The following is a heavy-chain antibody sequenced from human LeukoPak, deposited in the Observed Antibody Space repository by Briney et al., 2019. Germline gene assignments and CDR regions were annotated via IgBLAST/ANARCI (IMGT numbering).Heavy chain of an antibody. J-gene: IGHJ2*01. D-gene: IGHD3/OR15-3a*01. CDR2: IYTSGST. CDR3: ARGAASGFSTGWYFDL. V-gene: IGHV4-61*02. Sequence: PSQTLSLTCTVSGGSISSGSYYWRWIRQPAGKGLEWIGRIYTSGSTNYNPSLKSRVTISVDTSKNQFSLKLSSVTAADTAIYYCARGAASGFSTGWYFDLWGRGTLVTVSS. CDR1: GGSISSGSYY.